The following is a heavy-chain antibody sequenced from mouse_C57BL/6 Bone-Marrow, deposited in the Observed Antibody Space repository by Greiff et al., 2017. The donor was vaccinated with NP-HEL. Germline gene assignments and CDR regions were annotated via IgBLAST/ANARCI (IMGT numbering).Heavy chain of an antibody. J-gene: IGHJ2*01. D-gene: IGHD2-3*01. CDR1: GYSITSGYY. Sequence: ESGPGLVKPSQSLSLTCSVTGYSITSGYYWNWIRQFPGNKLEWMGYISYDGSNNYNPSLKNRISITRDTSKNQFFLKLNSVTTEDTATYYCARKGGWLLLFDYWGQGTTLTVSS. CDR3: ARKGGWLLLFDY. V-gene: IGHV3-6*01. CDR2: ISYDGSN.